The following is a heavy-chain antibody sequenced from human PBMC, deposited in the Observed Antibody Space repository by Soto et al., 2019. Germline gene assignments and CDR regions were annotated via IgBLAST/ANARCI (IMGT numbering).Heavy chain of an antibody. CDR2: ISAYNGNT. CDR1: GYTFTSYG. D-gene: IGHD5-18*01. CDR3: ARVIQLWLSRNAFDI. Sequence: GASVKVSCKASGYTFTSYGISWVRQAPGQGLEWMGWISAYNGNTNYAQKLQGRVTMTTDTSTSTAYMELRSLRSDDTAVHYCARVIQLWLSRNAFDIWGQGTMVTVSS. V-gene: IGHV1-18*01. J-gene: IGHJ3*02.